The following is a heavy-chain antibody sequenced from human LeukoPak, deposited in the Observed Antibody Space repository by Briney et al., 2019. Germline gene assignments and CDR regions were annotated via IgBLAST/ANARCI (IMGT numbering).Heavy chain of an antibody. Sequence: SETLSLTCTVSGGSISSSSYYWGWIRQPPGKGLEWIGEINHSGSTNYNPSLKSRVTISVDTSKNQFSLKLSSVTAADTAVYYCARGPYPLYCSGGSCYARYIDYWGQGTLVTVSS. CDR3: ARGPYPLYCSGGSCYARYIDY. CDR1: GGSISSSSYY. J-gene: IGHJ4*02. CDR2: INHSGST. V-gene: IGHV4-39*07. D-gene: IGHD2-15*01.